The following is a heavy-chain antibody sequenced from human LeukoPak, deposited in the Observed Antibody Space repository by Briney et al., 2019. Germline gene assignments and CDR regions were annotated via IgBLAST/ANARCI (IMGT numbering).Heavy chain of an antibody. D-gene: IGHD3-9*01. J-gene: IGHJ4*02. CDR1: GGSISSYY. Sequence: PSETLSLTCTVSGGSISSYYWSWIRQPSGKGLEWIGYIYYSGSTNYNPSLKSRVTISVDTSKNQFSLKLSSVTAADTAVYYCARGARYFDFDYWGQGTLVTVSS. CDR2: IYYSGST. V-gene: IGHV4-59*01. CDR3: ARGARYFDFDY.